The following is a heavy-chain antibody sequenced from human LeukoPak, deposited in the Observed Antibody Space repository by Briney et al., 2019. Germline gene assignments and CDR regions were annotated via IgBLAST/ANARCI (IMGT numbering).Heavy chain of an antibody. Sequence: GGSLRLSCAAPGFTFSSYALSWVRQAPGKGLEWVSGISGSGGGTYYADSVKGRFTISRDNSKNTLYLQMNSLRAEDTAVYYCARDGIVGATVFGSFGFDYWGQGTLVTVSS. CDR2: ISGSGGGT. V-gene: IGHV3-23*01. CDR1: GFTFSSYA. CDR3: ARDGIVGATVFGSFGFDY. D-gene: IGHD1-26*01. J-gene: IGHJ4*02.